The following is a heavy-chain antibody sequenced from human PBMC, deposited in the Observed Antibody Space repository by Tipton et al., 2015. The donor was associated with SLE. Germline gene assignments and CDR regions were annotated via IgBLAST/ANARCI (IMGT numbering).Heavy chain of an antibody. J-gene: IGHJ3*02. CDR3: ARDLGGDFDI. Sequence: TLSLTCTVSGGSISSYYWSWIRQPPGKGLEWIGYIYYSGSTNYNPSLKSRVTVSLDTSKNQFSLKLSSMTAADTAVYYCARDLGGDFDIWGQGTMVTVSS. D-gene: IGHD3-16*01. CDR2: IYYSGST. V-gene: IGHV4-59*01. CDR1: GGSISSYY.